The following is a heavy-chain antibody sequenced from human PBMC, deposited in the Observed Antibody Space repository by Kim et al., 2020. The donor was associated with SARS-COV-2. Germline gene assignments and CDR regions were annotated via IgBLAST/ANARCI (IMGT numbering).Heavy chain of an antibody. D-gene: IGHD4-17*01. Sequence: GRDKYYVASVKGRFIISRDNARNSVFLQMNSLRAEDTAIYYCASIDYGDSYWGQGTLVTVSS. V-gene: IGHV3-7*03. J-gene: IGHJ4*02. CDR2: GRDK. CDR3: ASIDYGDSY.